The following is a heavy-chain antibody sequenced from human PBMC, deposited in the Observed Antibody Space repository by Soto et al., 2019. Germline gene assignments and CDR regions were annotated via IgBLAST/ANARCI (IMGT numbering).Heavy chain of an antibody. CDR1: GFRFSSFW. Sequence: EVQLVESGGGLVQPGGSLRLSCAVSGFRFSSFWMSWVRQVPGKGLEWVANMDHHGSERYYVDSVKGRFTISRDNAKNSLYLQMNGLRAEDTAVYYCARPLGNYESPGYYFEYWGQGTLVTVSP. CDR2: MDHHGSER. CDR3: ARPLGNYESPGYYFEY. V-gene: IGHV3-7*01. J-gene: IGHJ4*02. D-gene: IGHD3-22*01.